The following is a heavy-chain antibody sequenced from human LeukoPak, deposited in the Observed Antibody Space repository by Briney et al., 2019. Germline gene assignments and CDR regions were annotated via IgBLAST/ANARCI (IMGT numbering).Heavy chain of an antibody. CDR3: ASQGRIDY. CDR2: ISSSSSYI. Sequence: GGSLRLSCAASGFIFSNYSMNWVRQAPGKGLEWVSSISSSSSYIYYADSVKGRFTISRDNAMNSLYLQMNSLRAEDTAVYYCASQGRIDYWGQGTLVTVSS. V-gene: IGHV3-21*01. CDR1: GFIFSNYS. D-gene: IGHD1-26*01. J-gene: IGHJ4*02.